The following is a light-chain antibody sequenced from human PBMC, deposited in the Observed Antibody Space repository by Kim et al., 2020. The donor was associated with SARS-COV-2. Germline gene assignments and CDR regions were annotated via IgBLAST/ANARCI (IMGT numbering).Light chain of an antibody. J-gene: IGKJ4*01. Sequence: ASIGDRATTTCRASQRVSTSLAWYQQKPGKAPSLLIYDASTLESGVPPRFSGSGSGTEFTLTIYSLQPDDFATYYCHQYYSYPLAFGGGTKVDIK. CDR3: HQYYSYPLA. V-gene: IGKV1-5*01. CDR2: DAS. CDR1: QRVSTS.